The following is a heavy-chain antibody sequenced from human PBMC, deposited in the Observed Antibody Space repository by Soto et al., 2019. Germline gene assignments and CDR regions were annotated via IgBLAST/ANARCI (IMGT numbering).Heavy chain of an antibody. Sequence: QVQLVESGGGVVQPGRSLRLSCAASGFTFSSYGMHWVRQAPGKGLEWVAVISYDGSNKYYADSVKGRFTISRDNSKNTLYLQMNRLRAEDTAVYYCAKDWGSGYYLDAFDIWGQGTMVTVSS. V-gene: IGHV3-30*18. CDR1: GFTFSSYG. CDR3: AKDWGSGYYLDAFDI. CDR2: ISYDGSNK. D-gene: IGHD3-22*01. J-gene: IGHJ3*02.